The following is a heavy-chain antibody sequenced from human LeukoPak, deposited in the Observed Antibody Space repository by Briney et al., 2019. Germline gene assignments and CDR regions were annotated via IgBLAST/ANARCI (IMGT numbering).Heavy chain of an antibody. V-gene: IGHV1-18*01. D-gene: IGHD5-12*01. CDR1: GYTFTKFG. CDR2: FSAYNGNT. Sequence: ASVKVSCKASGYTFTKFGVSWLRQAPGQGLEWLEWFSAYNGNTNYAQNFQGRVTLTTDTSTSTAYLELTSLRSDDTAVYFCARDYPQYRNRGYSGYGTFDYWGQGTLVTVSS. CDR3: ARDYPQYRNRGYSGYGTFDY. J-gene: IGHJ4*02.